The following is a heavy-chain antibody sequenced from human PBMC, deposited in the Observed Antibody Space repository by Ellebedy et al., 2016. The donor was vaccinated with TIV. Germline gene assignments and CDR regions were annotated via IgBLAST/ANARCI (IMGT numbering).Heavy chain of an antibody. CDR2: ISSSGSTI. CDR3: ARYYYGSGSYYNNYYYGMDV. CDR1: GFTFSSYS. J-gene: IGHJ6*02. V-gene: IGHV3-48*04. Sequence: GGSLRLXCAASGFTFSSYSMNWVRQAPGKGLEWVSYISSSGSTIYYADSVKGRFTISRDNAKNSLYLQMNSLRAEDTAVYYCARYYYGSGSYYNNYYYGMDVWGQGTTVTVSS. D-gene: IGHD3-10*01.